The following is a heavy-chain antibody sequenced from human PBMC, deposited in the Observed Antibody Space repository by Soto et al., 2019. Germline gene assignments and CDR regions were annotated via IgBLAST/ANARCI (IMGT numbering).Heavy chain of an antibody. V-gene: IGHV4-39*01. Sequence: SETLSLTCTVSGGSISSSSYYWGWIRQPPGKGLEWIGSIYYSGSTYYNPSLKSRVTISVDTSKNQFSLKLSSVTAADTAVYYCARHSHSFRYYYYYMDVWGKGTTVTVSS. CDR3: ARHSHSFRYYYYYMDV. CDR1: GGSISSSSYY. D-gene: IGHD2-15*01. J-gene: IGHJ6*03. CDR2: IYYSGST.